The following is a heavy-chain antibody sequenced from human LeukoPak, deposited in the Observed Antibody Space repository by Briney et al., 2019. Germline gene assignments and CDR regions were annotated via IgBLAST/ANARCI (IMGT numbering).Heavy chain of an antibody. CDR1: GITLSNYG. V-gene: IGHV3-23*01. Sequence: GGSLRLSCAVSGITLSNYGMSWVRQAPGKGLEWVAGISGSGGSTTYAASVKGRFTISRDNPKNTLVLQMNSLRAEDTAVYFCAKRGVVIRVILVGFHREAYYFDSWGQGALVTVSS. J-gene: IGHJ4*02. CDR2: ISGSGGST. D-gene: IGHD2-21*01. CDR3: AKRGVVIRVILVGFHREAYYFDS.